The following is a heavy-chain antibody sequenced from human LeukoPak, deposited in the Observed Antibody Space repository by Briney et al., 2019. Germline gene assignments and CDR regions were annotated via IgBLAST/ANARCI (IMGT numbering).Heavy chain of an antibody. CDR2: ISYSGST. CDR1: GGSISSYC. CDR3: ARVGRDYSNYLDF. J-gene: IGHJ4*02. V-gene: IGHV4-59*12. Sequence: SATLSLTCTVTGGSISSYCWRWIRQPPGKGLHWIAYISYSGSTNYNPSLKSRVTISVATSKNHFYLKLSSLTAADTAVYYCARVGRDYSNYLDFWGQGTLVTVSS. D-gene: IGHD4-4*01.